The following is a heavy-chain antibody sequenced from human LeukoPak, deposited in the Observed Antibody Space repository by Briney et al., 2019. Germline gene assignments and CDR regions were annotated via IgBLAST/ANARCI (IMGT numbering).Heavy chain of an antibody. CDR2: IYYSGST. J-gene: IGHJ4*02. CDR1: GGSISSSSYY. D-gene: IGHD2-15*01. CDR3: ARLRDIVVVVAATYFDY. V-gene: IGHV4-39*01. Sequence: PSETLSLTCTVSGGSISSSSYYWGWIRQPPGKGLEWIGSIYYSGSTYYNPSLKSRVTISVDTSKNQFSLKLSSVTAADTAVYYCARLRDIVVVVAATYFDYWGQGTLVTVPS.